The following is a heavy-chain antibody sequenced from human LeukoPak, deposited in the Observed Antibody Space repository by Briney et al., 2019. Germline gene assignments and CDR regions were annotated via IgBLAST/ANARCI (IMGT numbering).Heavy chain of an antibody. V-gene: IGHV1-2*02. CDR1: GYTFTGYY. Sequence: ASVRVSCKASGYTFTGYYMHWVRQAPGQGLEWMGWINPNSGGTNYAQKFQGRVTMTRDTSISTAYMELSRLRSDDTAVYYCARSTRYNWNDDYWGQGTLVTVSS. CDR3: ARSTRYNWNDDY. CDR2: INPNSGGT. J-gene: IGHJ4*02. D-gene: IGHD1-1*01.